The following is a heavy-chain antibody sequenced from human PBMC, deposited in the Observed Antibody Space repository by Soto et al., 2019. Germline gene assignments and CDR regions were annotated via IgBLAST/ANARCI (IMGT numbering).Heavy chain of an antibody. CDR1: GFTFSSYG. CDR3: AKDSYGSGSYYNDHPPSYYYYGMDV. V-gene: IGHV3-30*18. Sequence: GGSLRLSCAASGFTFSSYGMHWVRQAPGKGLEWVAVISYDGSNKYYADSVKGRFTISRDNSKNTLYLQMNSLRAEDTAVYYCAKDSYGSGSYYNDHPPSYYYYGMDVWGQGTTVTISS. CDR2: ISYDGSNK. D-gene: IGHD3-10*01. J-gene: IGHJ6*02.